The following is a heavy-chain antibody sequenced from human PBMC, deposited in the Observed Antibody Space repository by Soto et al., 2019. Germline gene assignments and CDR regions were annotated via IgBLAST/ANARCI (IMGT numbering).Heavy chain of an antibody. CDR3: ARTTYCSGGSCYPFDY. CDR1: GGSISSYY. CDR2: IYTSGST. V-gene: IGHV4-4*07. Sequence: PXETLSLTGTVSGGSISSYYWSWIRQPSGKGLEWIGRIYTSGSTNYNPSLKSRVTMSVDTSKNQFSLKLSSVTAADTAVYYCARTTYCSGGSCYPFDYWGQGTLVTVSS. D-gene: IGHD2-15*01. J-gene: IGHJ4*02.